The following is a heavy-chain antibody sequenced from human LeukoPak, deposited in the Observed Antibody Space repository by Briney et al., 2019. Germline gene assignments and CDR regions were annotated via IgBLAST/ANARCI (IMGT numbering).Heavy chain of an antibody. V-gene: IGHV1-18*01. CDR3: ARETRYGGRDAFDI. Sequence: ASVKVSCKASGYTFTSYGISWVRQAPGQGLEWMSWISAYNGNTNYAQKLQGRVTMTTDTSTSTAYMELRSLRSDDTAVYYCARETRYGGRDAFDIWGQGTMVTVSS. CDR2: ISAYNGNT. J-gene: IGHJ3*02. D-gene: IGHD3-10*01. CDR1: GYTFTSYG.